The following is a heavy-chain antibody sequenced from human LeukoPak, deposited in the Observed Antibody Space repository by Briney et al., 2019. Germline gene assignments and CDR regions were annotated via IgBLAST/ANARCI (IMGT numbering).Heavy chain of an antibody. D-gene: IGHD3-10*01. CDR3: ARDMYDNGWSSFDY. CDR2: ISFDGTNK. Sequence: GGSLRLSCAASGFTFCNYAMHWVRQAPGKGLEWVAVISFDGTNKYYANSAQGRFTISRDNSKNTLYLQMNSLRTEDTALYYCARDMYDNGWSSFDYWGQGTLVTVSS. CDR1: GFTFCNYA. V-gene: IGHV3-30-3*01. J-gene: IGHJ4*02.